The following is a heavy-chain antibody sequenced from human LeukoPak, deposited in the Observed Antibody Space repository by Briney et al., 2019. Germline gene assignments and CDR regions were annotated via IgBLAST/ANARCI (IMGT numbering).Heavy chain of an antibody. CDR1: GGSVSSYY. Sequence: SETLSLTCTVSGGSVSSYYWSWIRQPPGKGLEWIGYSHYSGSTNYNPSLKSRVTISVDTSKNQLSLKLSSVTAADTAVYYCARGYFDWLPDYWGQGTLVTVSS. V-gene: IGHV4-59*02. D-gene: IGHD3-9*01. CDR2: SHYSGST. CDR3: ARGYFDWLPDY. J-gene: IGHJ4*02.